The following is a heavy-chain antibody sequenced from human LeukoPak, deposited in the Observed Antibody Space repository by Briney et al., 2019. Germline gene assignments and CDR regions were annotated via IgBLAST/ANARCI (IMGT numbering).Heavy chain of an antibody. J-gene: IGHJ6*02. CDR2: IYYSGST. Sequence: SQTLSLTCAVSGGSISSGGYSWSWIRQPPGKGLEWIGYIYYSGSTYYNPSLKSRVTISVDTSKSQFSLKLSSVTAADTAVYYCAREAKSIAARLFYYYGMDVWGQGTTVTVSS. CDR3: AREAKSIAARLFYYYGMDV. V-gene: IGHV4-31*11. CDR1: GGSISSGGYS. D-gene: IGHD6-6*01.